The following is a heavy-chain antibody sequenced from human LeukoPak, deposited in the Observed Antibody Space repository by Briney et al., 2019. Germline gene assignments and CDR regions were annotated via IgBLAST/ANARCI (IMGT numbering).Heavy chain of an antibody. Sequence: GGSLRLSCAASGFTFSSYGMSWVRQAPGKGLEWVSAISGSGGSTYYADSVKGRFTISRDNSKNTLYLQMNSLRAEDTAVYYCAKDLTRSGGYFDYWGQGTLVTVSS. CDR3: AKDLTRSGGYFDY. V-gene: IGHV3-23*01. CDR1: GFTFSSYG. D-gene: IGHD1-1*01. J-gene: IGHJ4*02. CDR2: ISGSGGST.